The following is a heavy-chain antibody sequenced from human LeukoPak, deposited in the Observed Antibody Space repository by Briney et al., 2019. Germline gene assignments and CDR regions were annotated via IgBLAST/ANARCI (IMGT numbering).Heavy chain of an antibody. CDR3: ARESDGNWGLVY. D-gene: IGHD7-27*01. CDR1: GYTFTGYY. J-gene: IGHJ4*02. Sequence: ASVKVSCKASGYTFTGYYMHWVRQAPGQGLEWMGWINPNSGGTNYAQKFQGRATMTRDTSISTAYMELSRLRSDDTAVYYCARESDGNWGLVYWGQGTLVTVSS. CDR2: INPNSGGT. V-gene: IGHV1-2*02.